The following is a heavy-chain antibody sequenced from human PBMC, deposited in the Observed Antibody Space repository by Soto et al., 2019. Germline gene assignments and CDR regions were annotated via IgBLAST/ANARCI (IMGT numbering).Heavy chain of an antibody. CDR2: IKGGSDI. CDR1: GFTFSDFS. Sequence: EVQLVESGGGLVQRGGSLRLSCAASGFTFSDFSMNWVRQAPGKGLEWVSYIKGGSDISYADSVKGRCTISRDNAKNSLYLEMNSLRDEDTAIYYCARDRDYAYVDWGQGTLVTVSS. J-gene: IGHJ4*02. D-gene: IGHD3-16*01. V-gene: IGHV3-48*02. CDR3: ARDRDYAYVD.